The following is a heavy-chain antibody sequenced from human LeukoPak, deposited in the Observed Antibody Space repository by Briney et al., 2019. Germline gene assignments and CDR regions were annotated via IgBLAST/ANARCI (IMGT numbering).Heavy chain of an antibody. Sequence: ASVKVSCKASGYTFTGYYMHWVRQAPGQGLEWMGWINPNSGGTNYAQKFQGRVTMTRDTSISTAYMELSRLRSDDTAVYYCARALLYNWNDPGYFDYWGQGTLVTVSS. D-gene: IGHD1-1*01. V-gene: IGHV1-2*02. CDR2: INPNSGGT. CDR1: GYTFTGYY. CDR3: ARALLYNWNDPGYFDY. J-gene: IGHJ4*02.